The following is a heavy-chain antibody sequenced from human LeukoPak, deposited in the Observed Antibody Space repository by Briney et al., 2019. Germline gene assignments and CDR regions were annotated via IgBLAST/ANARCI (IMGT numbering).Heavy chain of an antibody. Sequence: SETLSLTCAVSGGSISSTKTCGDWIRQPPGKGMEWIGTICYTGNTYYKPSLKSRVTISVDTSKNQFSLKLTSVTAADTAVYYCATLGEYYDSSGYYYNWGQGTLVTVSS. CDR2: ICYTGNT. D-gene: IGHD3-22*01. V-gene: IGHV4-39*01. CDR3: ATLGEYYDSSGYYYN. CDR1: GGSISSTKTC. J-gene: IGHJ4*02.